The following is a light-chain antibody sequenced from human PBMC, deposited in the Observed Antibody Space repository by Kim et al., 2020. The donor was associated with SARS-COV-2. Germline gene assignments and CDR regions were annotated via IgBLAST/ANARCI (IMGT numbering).Light chain of an antibody. J-gene: IGLJ1*01. CDR1: SSNIGKNY. CDR3: GTWDTSLSVYV. CDR2: DND. V-gene: IGLV1-51*01. Sequence: QSVLTQPPSVSAAPGQKVTISCSGSSSNIGKNYVSWYQQLPGTGPKLLIYDNDERPSGIPDRFSGSKSGTSATLGITGLQTGDEADYYCGTWDTSLSVYVFGTGTKVTVL.